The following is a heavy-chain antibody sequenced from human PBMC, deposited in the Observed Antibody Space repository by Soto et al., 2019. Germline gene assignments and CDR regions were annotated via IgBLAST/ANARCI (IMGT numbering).Heavy chain of an antibody. D-gene: IGHD5-12*01. Sequence: QITLKESGPTLVRPPQTLTLTCTFSGFSLTSGVGVGWIRQPPGKALEWLALIYWDDDKRYSPSLKNRLTITKHTSKNQVVLKMTNVGPVDTATYFCAHIDPEIVTVGGHGGFDYWGQGTLVTVSS. V-gene: IGHV2-5*02. CDR1: GFSLTSGVG. CDR3: AHIDPEIVTVGGHGGFDY. J-gene: IGHJ4*02. CDR2: IYWDDDK.